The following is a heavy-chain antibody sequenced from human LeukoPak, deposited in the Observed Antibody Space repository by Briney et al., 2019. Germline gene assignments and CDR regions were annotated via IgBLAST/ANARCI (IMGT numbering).Heavy chain of an antibody. J-gene: IGHJ3*02. D-gene: IGHD1-1*01. CDR3: ARWTNSWACDI. CDR2: TYYRSQWFN. Sequence: SQTLSLTFAISGDSVSSNSAAWHCIRQSPSRGLEWLGRTYYRSQWFNDYAVSVRSRITINPDTSKNQCSLQLNSVTPDDTAAYYRARWTNSWACDIWGQGTMVTVSS. CDR1: GDSVSSNSAA. V-gene: IGHV6-1*01.